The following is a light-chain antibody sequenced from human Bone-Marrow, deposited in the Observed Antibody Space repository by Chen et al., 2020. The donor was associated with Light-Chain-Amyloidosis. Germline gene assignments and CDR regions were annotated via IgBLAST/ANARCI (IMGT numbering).Light chain of an antibody. CDR3: QSADSSGTYEVI. V-gene: IGLV3-25*03. CDR2: RDT. Sequence: SYELTQPPSVSVSPGQTARITCSGDDLPTKYAYWYQQKPGQAPVLVIHRDTERPSGISERFSGSNSATTATLTISEVQAKDGADYHSQSADSSGTYEVIFGRGTKLTVL. J-gene: IGLJ2*01. CDR1: DLPTKY.